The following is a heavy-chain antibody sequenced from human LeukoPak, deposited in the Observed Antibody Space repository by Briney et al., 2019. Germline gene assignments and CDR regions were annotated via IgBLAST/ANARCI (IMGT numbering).Heavy chain of an antibody. D-gene: IGHD3-10*01. CDR2: VYHSGAN. CDR3: ARASFASGSYYFDL. J-gene: IGHJ4*02. CDR1: ADTITSHYY. Sequence: PSETLSLTCIVSADTITSHYYWGWIRQPPGKGGKGLGWIASVYHSGANYVNPSLKSRVTTSVDTSKSQFYLTLTSVTAADTAVYFCARASFASGSYYFDLWGQGTLITVSS. V-gene: IGHV4-38-2*02.